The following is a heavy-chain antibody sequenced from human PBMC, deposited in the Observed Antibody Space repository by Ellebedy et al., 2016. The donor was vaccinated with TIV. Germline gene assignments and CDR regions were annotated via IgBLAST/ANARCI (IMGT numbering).Heavy chain of an antibody. CDR1: GGSISTYY. J-gene: IGHJ6*02. D-gene: IGHD5-18*01. Sequence: MPSETLSLTCTVSGGSISTYYWSWIRQPPGKGLEGIGNVYHSGSIHYNPSLKSRVTISVDTSKNQFSLRLSSVTAADTAVYYCAREQSGYSYGSPVFYGMDVWGQGTTVTVSS. CDR2: VYHSGSI. V-gene: IGHV4-59*01. CDR3: AREQSGYSYGSPVFYGMDV.